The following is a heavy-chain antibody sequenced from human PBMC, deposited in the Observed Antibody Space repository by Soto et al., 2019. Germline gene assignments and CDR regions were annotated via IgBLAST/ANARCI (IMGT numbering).Heavy chain of an antibody. CDR2: ISRDGSNK. D-gene: IGHD3-10*01. CDR1: GFTFSRYA. V-gene: IGHV3-30*04. CDR3: ARSRNSAVADSFDF. J-gene: IGHJ4*02. Sequence: QVQVVESGVGVVQPGRSLRLSCAASGFTFSRYAIHWVRQAPGKGLEWVAVISRDGSNKYYVDSVKGRFTISRDNSKNTLYLQMNSLRDEDTAVYYCARSRNSAVADSFDFWGQGALVTVSS.